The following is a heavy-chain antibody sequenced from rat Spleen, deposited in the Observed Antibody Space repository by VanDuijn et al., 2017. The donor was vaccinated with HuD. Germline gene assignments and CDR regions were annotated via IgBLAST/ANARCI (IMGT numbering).Heavy chain of an antibody. V-gene: IGHV5-25*01. J-gene: IGHJ1*01. Sequence: EVQLVESGGGLVQPGRSMKLSCAASGFTFSNYGMAWVRQAPKKGLEWVAYISYDGGSTYYRDPVKGRFTISRDNAKSTLYLEMDSLRSEDMATYYCVRQGYLRDWYFDFWGPGTMVTVSS. CDR1: GFTFSNYG. CDR2: ISYDGGST. CDR3: VRQGYLRDWYFDF. D-gene: IGHD2-5*01.